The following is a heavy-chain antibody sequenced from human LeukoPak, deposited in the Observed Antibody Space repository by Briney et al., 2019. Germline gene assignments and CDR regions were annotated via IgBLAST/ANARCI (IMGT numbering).Heavy chain of an antibody. J-gene: IGHJ5*02. Sequence: GGSLRLSCAASGFTFSSYWMHWVRQAPEKGLVWVSRIISDGSSTSYADSVKGRFTISRDNAKNTLYLQMNSLRAEDTAVYYCARVRYYGNWFDPWGQGTLVTVSS. CDR3: ARVRYYGNWFDP. CDR2: IISDGSST. V-gene: IGHV3-74*01. CDR1: GFTFSSYW. D-gene: IGHD3-3*01.